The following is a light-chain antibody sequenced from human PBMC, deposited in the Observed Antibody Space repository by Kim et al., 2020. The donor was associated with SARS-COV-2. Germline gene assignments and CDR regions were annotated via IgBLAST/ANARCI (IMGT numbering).Light chain of an antibody. CDR3: QKCDGAPWT. V-gene: IGKV1-27*01. J-gene: IGKJ1*01. CDR1: QGISSN. Sequence: ASVGDIVTIPCRASQGISSNLAWYQHKPGKVPKLLISAASALQSGVPSRFSGSGSGTDFTLTISSLQPEDVATYFCQKCDGAPWTFGQGTKVDIK. CDR2: AAS.